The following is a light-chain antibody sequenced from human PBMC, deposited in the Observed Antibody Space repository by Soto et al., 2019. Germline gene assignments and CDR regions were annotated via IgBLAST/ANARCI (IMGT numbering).Light chain of an antibody. CDR1: SSNIGGNT. Sequence: QSVLTQPPSASGTPGQRVTISCSGSSSNIGGNTVNWYQHLPGTAPKLLIYSSKRRPSGVPDRFSGSKSGTSASLAISGLQSEDDADYYCAAWDASLNGFVFGTGTKVTVL. J-gene: IGLJ1*01. CDR3: AAWDASLNGFV. V-gene: IGLV1-44*01. CDR2: SSK.